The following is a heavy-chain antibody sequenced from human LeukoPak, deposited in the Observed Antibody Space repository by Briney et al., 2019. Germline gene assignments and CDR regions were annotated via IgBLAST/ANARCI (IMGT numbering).Heavy chain of an antibody. D-gene: IGHD5-18*01. Sequence: PSETLSLTCTVSGGSISSDNYYWNWIRQPPGKGLEWIANIYYSGSSYYNPSLKSRVTISVDTSKNQFSLKLSSVTAADTAVYYCARIDLYTYGRAYFDYWGQGTLVTVSS. J-gene: IGHJ4*02. V-gene: IGHV4-39*01. CDR3: ARIDLYTYGRAYFDY. CDR1: GGSISSDNYY. CDR2: IYYSGSS.